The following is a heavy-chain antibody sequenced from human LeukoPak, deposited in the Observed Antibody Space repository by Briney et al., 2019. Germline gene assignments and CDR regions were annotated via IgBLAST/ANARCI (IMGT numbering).Heavy chain of an antibody. D-gene: IGHD3-10*01. Sequence: SETLSLTCTVSGGSISSSSYYWGWIRQPPGKGLEWIGSIYYSGSTYYNPSLKSRVTISVDTSKNQFSLKLSSVTAADTAVYYCATTTMVRGAAMYYFDYWGQGTLVTVSS. CDR1: GGSISSSSYY. CDR3: ATTTMVRGAAMYYFDY. CDR2: IYYSGST. J-gene: IGHJ4*02. V-gene: IGHV4-39*01.